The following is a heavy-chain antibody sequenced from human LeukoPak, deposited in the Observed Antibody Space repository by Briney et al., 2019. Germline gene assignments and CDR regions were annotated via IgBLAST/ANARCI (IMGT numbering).Heavy chain of an antibody. CDR2: INQDGSEK. V-gene: IGHV3-7*01. J-gene: IGHJ5*02. CDR1: GFTFSTYW. Sequence: GGSLRLSCAASGFTFSTYWMSWVRQAPGKGLECVANINQDGSEKYYVDSVKGRFTISRDNAKNSVYLQMNSLRAEDTAVYYCARDGVLLWFGEHHRWFDPWGQGTLVTVSS. CDR3: ARDGVLLWFGEHHRWFDP. D-gene: IGHD3-10*01.